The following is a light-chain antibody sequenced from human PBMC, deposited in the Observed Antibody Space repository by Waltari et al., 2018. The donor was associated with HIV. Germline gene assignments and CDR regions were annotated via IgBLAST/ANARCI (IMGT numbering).Light chain of an antibody. V-gene: IGLV4-69*01. Sequence: QLALTQSPSASASLGAPVRLTCTLTSGQSSSSIASHPQQPEKGPRFLMRLNSDGSPTRGDGIPDRFSGSASGAERYLTISSLQSEDEADYYCQSWDNGVRVFGGGTKLTVL. CDR1: SGQSSSS. J-gene: IGLJ3*02. CDR2: LNSDGSP. CDR3: QSWDNGVRV.